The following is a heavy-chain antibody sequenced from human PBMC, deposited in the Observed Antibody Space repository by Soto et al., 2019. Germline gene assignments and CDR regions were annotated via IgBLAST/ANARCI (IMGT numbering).Heavy chain of an antibody. D-gene: IGHD4-17*01. CDR2: VYYTGDT. CDR1: SGPDRSHN. J-gene: IGHJ6*02. V-gene: IGHV4-59*08. Sequence: QVQLQQSGPRLVKPSETLSLTCTVSSGPDRSHNWGWIRQPPGRGLEWIGYVYYTGDTAYNPSLRRWVTXSADTSTNDISLTLSSVTAADTAVYYCVRQGIDYLHGLVDVWGQGTTVSVSS. CDR3: VRQGIDYLHGLVDV.